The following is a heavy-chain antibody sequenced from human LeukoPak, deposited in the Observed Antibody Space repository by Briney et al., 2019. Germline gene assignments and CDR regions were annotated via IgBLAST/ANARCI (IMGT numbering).Heavy chain of an antibody. V-gene: IGHV4-34*01. Sequence: SETLSLTCAVYGGPFSGYYWSWIRQPPGKGLEWIGEINHSGSTNYNPSLKSRVTISVDTSKNQFSLKLSSVTAADTAVYYCASRFAQEFEASNWFDPWGQGTLVTVSS. J-gene: IGHJ5*02. CDR3: ASRFAQEFEASNWFDP. CDR1: GGPFSGYY. CDR2: INHSGST.